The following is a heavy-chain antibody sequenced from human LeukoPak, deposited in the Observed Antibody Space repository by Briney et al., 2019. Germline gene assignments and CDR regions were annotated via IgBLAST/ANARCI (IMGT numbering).Heavy chain of an antibody. J-gene: IGHJ3*01. CDR2: IYSGGST. CDR1: AFTVSSNY. V-gene: IGHV3-66*02. CDR3: ARDGRYGVLL. D-gene: IGHD4-17*01. Sequence: GGSLRLSCAASAFTVSSNYMSSVRQAPGKGREWVSVIYSGGSTYYGDSVKGRFTISRENSKDTLYLQMNSLRAEDTAVYYCARDGRYGVLLWGEGTMVTVSS.